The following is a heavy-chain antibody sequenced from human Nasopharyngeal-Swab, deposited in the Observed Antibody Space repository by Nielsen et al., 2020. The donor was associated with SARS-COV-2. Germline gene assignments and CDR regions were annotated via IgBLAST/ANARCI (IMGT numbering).Heavy chain of an antibody. CDR2: ISAYNGNT. D-gene: IGHD6-19*01. CDR1: AYTFTSYG. J-gene: IGHJ3*02. V-gene: IGHV1-18*01. CDR3: ARVGAVATHAFDI. Sequence: ASAKVSCKASAYTFTSYGISWVRQAPGQGLEWMGWISAYNGNTNYAQKPQGRVTMTTDTTTSTAYMELRSLRSEDRAVYYCARVGAVATHAFDIWSQGTMVTVSS.